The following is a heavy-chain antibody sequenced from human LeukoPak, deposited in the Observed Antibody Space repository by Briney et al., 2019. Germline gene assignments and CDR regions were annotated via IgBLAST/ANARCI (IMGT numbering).Heavy chain of an antibody. CDR2: IKQDGSEK. V-gene: IGHV3-7*01. D-gene: IGHD5-12*01. CDR1: GFTVSSNY. Sequence: PGGSLRLSCAASGFTVSSNYMSWVRQAPGKGLEWVANIKQDGSEKYYVDSVKGRFTISRDNAKNSLYLQMNSLRAEDTAVYYCARAPSGYEPFDYWGQGTLVTVSS. CDR3: ARAPSGYEPFDY. J-gene: IGHJ4*02.